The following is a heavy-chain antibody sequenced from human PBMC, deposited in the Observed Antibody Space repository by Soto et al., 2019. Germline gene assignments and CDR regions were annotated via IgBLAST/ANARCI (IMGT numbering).Heavy chain of an antibody. D-gene: IGHD3-22*01. Sequence: EVQLVESGGGLVQPGGSLRLSCAASGFTFSSYWMSWVRQAPGKGLEWVANIKQEGSEKYYVDSVKGRFTISRDNAKNSLYLQMNSLRAEDTAVYYCAREGDSSGTPGFDPWGQGTLVTVSS. V-gene: IGHV3-7*01. J-gene: IGHJ5*02. CDR1: GFTFSSYW. CDR2: IKQEGSEK. CDR3: AREGDSSGTPGFDP.